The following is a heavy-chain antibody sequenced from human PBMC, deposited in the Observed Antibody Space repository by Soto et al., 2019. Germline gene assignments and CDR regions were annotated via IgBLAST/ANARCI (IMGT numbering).Heavy chain of an antibody. CDR2: TIPIFGTA. CDR1: GGTFSSYA. CDR3: ASCEVRGNPKFYYGMDV. D-gene: IGHD3-10*01. J-gene: IGHJ6*02. V-gene: IGHV1-69*01. Sequence: QVQLVQSGAEVKKPGSSVKVSCKASGGTFSSYAISWVRQAPGQGLEWMGGTIPIFGTANYAQKFQGRVTITADESTSTAYMELGSLRSEDTAVYYCASCEVRGNPKFYYGMDVWGQGTTVTVSS.